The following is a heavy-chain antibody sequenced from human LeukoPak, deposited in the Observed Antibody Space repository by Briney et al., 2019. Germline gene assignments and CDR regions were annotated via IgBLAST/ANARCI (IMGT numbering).Heavy chain of an antibody. J-gene: IGHJ4*02. V-gene: IGHV1-2*02. Sequence: ASVKVSCKASGYTFTGYYMHWVRQAPGQGLEWMGWINPNSGGTNYAQKFQGRVTMTRDTSISTAYMELSRLRSDDTAVYYCARGDIVATMGPDYWGQGTLVTVSS. D-gene: IGHD5-12*01. CDR1: GYTFTGYY. CDR3: ARGDIVATMGPDY. CDR2: INPNSGGT.